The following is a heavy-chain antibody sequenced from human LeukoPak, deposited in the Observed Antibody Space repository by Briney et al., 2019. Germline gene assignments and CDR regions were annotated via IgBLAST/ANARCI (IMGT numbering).Heavy chain of an antibody. CDR3: ARVVITSANWFDP. CDR1: GGTFSSYA. D-gene: IGHD2/OR15-2a*01. V-gene: IGHV1-69*06. J-gene: IGHJ5*02. Sequence: GSSVKVSCKASGGTFSSYAISWVRQAPGQGLEWMGGIIPIFGTPNYAQKFQGRVTITADKSTGTAYMELSSLRSEDTAVYYCARVVITSANWFDPWGQGTLVTVSS. CDR2: IIPIFGTP.